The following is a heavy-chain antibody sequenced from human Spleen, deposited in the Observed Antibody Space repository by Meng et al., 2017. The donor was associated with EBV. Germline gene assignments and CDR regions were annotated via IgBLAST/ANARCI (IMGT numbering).Heavy chain of an antibody. V-gene: IGHV4-61*01. D-gene: IGHD3-22*01. J-gene: IGHJ3*02. Sequence: QVQLQESGPGLVRPSEXLSLTCTVPGFSFSCCSYYWSWIRQPPGKGLEWIGYIYYSGSTNYNPSLKSRVTISVDTSKNQFSLRLSSVTAADTAVYYCARDRRDRSHNYYDGSGIPAFDIWGQGTMGTVSS. CDR3: ARDRRDRSHNYYDGSGIPAFDI. CDR1: GFSFSCCSYY. CDR2: IYYSGST.